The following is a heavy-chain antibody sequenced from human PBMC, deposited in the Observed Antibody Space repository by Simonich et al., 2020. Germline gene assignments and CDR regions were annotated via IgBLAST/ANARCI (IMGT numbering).Heavy chain of an antibody. Sequence: QLQLQESGPGLVKPSETLSLTCPVSGGSISSSSYYWGWIRQPPGKGLELIGSIYYSGSTDYNPSLKSRVTISVDTSKNQFSLKLSSVTAADTAVYYCARHAGFAFDIWGQGTMVTVSS. J-gene: IGHJ3*02. CDR1: GGSISSSSYY. CDR3: ARHAGFAFDI. V-gene: IGHV4-39*01. CDR2: IYYSGST. D-gene: IGHD6-13*01.